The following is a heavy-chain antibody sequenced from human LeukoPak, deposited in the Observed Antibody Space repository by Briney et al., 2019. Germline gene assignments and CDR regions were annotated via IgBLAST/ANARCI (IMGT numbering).Heavy chain of an antibody. D-gene: IGHD3-3*01. Sequence: PGGSLRLSCAASGFTFSSYGMHWVRQAPGKGLEWVAFIRYDGSNKYYADSVKGRFTISRDNSKSTLYLQMNSLRAEDTAVYYCAKVFTISPQRSYYYYMDVWGKGTTVTVSS. CDR3: AKVFTISPQRSYYYYMDV. V-gene: IGHV3-30*02. J-gene: IGHJ6*03. CDR2: IRYDGSNK. CDR1: GFTFSSYG.